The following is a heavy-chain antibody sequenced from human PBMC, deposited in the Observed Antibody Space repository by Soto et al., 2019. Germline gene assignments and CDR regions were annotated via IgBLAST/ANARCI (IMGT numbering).Heavy chain of an antibody. CDR2: IWYDGSNK. CDR1: GFTFSSYG. Sequence: GGSLRLSCAASGFTFSSYGMHWVRQAPGKGLEWVAVIWYDGSNKYYADSVKGRFTISRDNSKNTLYLQMNSLRAEDTAVYYCARDRSLRRRFLDYWGQGTLVTVSS. D-gene: IGHD4-17*01. J-gene: IGHJ4*02. CDR3: ARDRSLRRRFLDY. V-gene: IGHV3-33*01.